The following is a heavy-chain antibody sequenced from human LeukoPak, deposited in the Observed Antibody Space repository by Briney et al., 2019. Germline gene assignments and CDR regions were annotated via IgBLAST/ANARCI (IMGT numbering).Heavy chain of an antibody. V-gene: IGHV4-30-4*01. Sequence: PSETLSLTCTVSGGSISSGDYYWSWIRQPPGKGLEWIGYIYYSGSTYYNPSLKSRVTISVDTSKNQFSLKLSSVTAADTAVYYCARADVDIVATIELKALRDYYYYYGMDVWGQGTTVTVSS. CDR3: ARADVDIVATIELKALRDYYYYYGMDV. J-gene: IGHJ6*02. CDR1: GGSISSGDYY. CDR2: IYYSGST. D-gene: IGHD5-12*01.